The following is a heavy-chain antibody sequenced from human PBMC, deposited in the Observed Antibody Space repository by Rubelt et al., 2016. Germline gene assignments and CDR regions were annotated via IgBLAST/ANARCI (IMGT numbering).Heavy chain of an antibody. D-gene: IGHD6-13*01. CDR2: TRNKANRYTT. Sequence: GGEWVGRTRNKANRYTTEYAASVNGRFTISRDDSKNSLFLQMNSVRDEDTAVYYCGRDDISSSSTGFDYWGQGTLVTVSS. CDR3: GRDDISSSSTGFDY. J-gene: IGHJ4*02. V-gene: IGHV3-72*01.